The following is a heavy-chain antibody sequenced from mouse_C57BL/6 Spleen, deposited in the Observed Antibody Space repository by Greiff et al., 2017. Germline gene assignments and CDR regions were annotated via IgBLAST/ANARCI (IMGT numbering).Heavy chain of an antibody. CDR3: ARDRGQLRLRKVAIMDY. D-gene: IGHD3-2*02. CDR1: GFTFSSYA. V-gene: IGHV5-4*01. Sequence: EVNLVESGGGLVKPGGSLKLSCAASGFTFSSYAMSWVRQTPEKRLEWVATISDGGSYTYYPDNVKGRFTISRDNAKNNLYLQMSHLKSEDTAMYYCARDRGQLRLRKVAIMDYWGQGTSVTVSS. CDR2: ISDGGSYT. J-gene: IGHJ4*01.